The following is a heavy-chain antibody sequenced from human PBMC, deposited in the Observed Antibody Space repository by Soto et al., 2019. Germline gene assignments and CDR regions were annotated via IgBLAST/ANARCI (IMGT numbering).Heavy chain of an antibody. CDR3: AGELAAVPTGYYYYYVMRV. Sequence: QVQLVQSGAEVKKPGASVKVSCKASGYTFTSYGIRWVRQSPGQGLEWMGWISAYNGNTNYAQKLQGRVTMTTEASISTAYMELRSLGADDTAVYYRAGELAAVPTGYYYYYVMRVWGQGTTVTVS. CDR2: ISAYNGNT. V-gene: IGHV1-18*04. J-gene: IGHJ6*02. CDR1: GYTFTSYG. D-gene: IGHD4-17*01.